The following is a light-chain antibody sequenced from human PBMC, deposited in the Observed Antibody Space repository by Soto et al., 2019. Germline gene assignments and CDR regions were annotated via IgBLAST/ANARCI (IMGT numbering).Light chain of an antibody. V-gene: IGKV1-27*01. J-gene: IGKJ1*01. CDR1: EDISNY. CDR3: QNYNRAPWT. CDR2: GVS. Sequence: DIQMTQSPSSLSASVGDRVIITCRASEDISNYLAWYQQKPGKVPKLLIYGVSTLHSGVPSRFSGSGSGTDFTLTISSLQTEDVATYYCQNYNRAPWTFGQGTKVESK.